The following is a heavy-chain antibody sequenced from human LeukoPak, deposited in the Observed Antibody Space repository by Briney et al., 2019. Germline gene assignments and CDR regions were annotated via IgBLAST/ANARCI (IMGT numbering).Heavy chain of an antibody. Sequence: GGSLRLSCAASGFTFRSYEMNWVRQAPGKGLEWVSYISSSSSTIYYSDSLKGRFTISRDNAKNSLCLQMNSLRAEDTAVYYCVTGGGPGWFGELFRGYSFDYWGQGTLVTVSS. D-gene: IGHD3-10*01. CDR3: VTGGGPGWFGELFRGYSFDY. CDR2: ISSSSSTI. CDR1: GFTFRSYE. J-gene: IGHJ4*02. V-gene: IGHV3-48*03.